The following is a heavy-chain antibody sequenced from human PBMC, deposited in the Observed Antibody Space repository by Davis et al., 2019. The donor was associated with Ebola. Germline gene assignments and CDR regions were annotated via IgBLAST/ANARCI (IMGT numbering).Heavy chain of an antibody. J-gene: IGHJ6*02. CDR1: GGSISTSSDY. D-gene: IGHD2-2*01. Sequence: MPSETLSLTCTVSGGSISTSSDYWGWIRQPPGKGLEWIGSIYYSGSTYSNPSLKSRVTISVDRSKNQFSLKLSSVTAADTAVYYCARERVVPAARGEGYYYYGMDVWGQGTTVTVSS. CDR2: IYYSGST. V-gene: IGHV4-39*07. CDR3: ARERVVPAARGEGYYYYGMDV.